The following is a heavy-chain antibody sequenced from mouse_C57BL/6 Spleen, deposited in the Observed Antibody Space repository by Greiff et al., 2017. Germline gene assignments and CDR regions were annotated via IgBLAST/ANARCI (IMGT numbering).Heavy chain of an antibody. V-gene: IGHV5-9-1*02. D-gene: IGHD2-5*01. Sequence: EVQVVESGEGLVKPGGSLKLSCAASGFTFSSYAMSWVRQTPEKRLEWVAYISSGGDYIYYADTVKGRFTISRDNARNTLYLQMSSLKSEDTAMYYCTRSYSNYVRTWFAYWGQGTLVTVSA. CDR1: GFTFSSYA. CDR2: ISSGGDYI. CDR3: TRSYSNYVRTWFAY. J-gene: IGHJ3*01.